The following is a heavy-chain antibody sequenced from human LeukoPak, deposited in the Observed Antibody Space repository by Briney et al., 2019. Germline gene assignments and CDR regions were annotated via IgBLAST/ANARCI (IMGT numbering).Heavy chain of an antibody. CDR3: ARDRSSSWYYFDS. V-gene: IGHV1-18*01. CDR1: GYTFTSSN. D-gene: IGHD6-13*01. CDR2: INTNNGHT. Sequence: ASVKVSCKASGYTFTSSNINWVRQAPGHGLEWMGWINTNNGHTNYAQKLQGRVTMTTDTSTSTAYMELRSLRSDDTAVYYCARDRSSSWYYFDSWGQGTLVTVSS. J-gene: IGHJ4*02.